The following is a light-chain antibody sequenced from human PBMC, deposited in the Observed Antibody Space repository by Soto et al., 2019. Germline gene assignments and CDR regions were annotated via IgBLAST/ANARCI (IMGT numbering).Light chain of an antibody. Sequence: QSALTQPRSVSGSPGQSVTISCTGSNSDVGIYNYVSWYQQHPGKAPKLLIYDVTKRPSGVPARFSGSKSGNTASLTISGLQGEDEADYFCCSYAGTYTFHWMFGGGTKLTVL. CDR2: DVT. CDR1: NSDVGIYNY. CDR3: CSYAGTYTFHWM. V-gene: IGLV2-11*01. J-gene: IGLJ3*02.